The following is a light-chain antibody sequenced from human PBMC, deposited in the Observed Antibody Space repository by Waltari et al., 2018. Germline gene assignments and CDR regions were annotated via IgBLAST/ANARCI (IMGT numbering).Light chain of an antibody. V-gene: IGLV2-14*03. Sequence: QSALTQPASVSGSPGQSITISCTGTTSDVGTYNYVSWYQQRPGKAPKLIIYVVTKRPSGVVNRFSGAKSGNTASLTISGLQAEDEADYSCSSYTSSTTSVVFGGGTKVTVL. CDR3: SSYTSSTTSVV. CDR2: VVT. CDR1: TSDVGTYNY. J-gene: IGLJ2*01.